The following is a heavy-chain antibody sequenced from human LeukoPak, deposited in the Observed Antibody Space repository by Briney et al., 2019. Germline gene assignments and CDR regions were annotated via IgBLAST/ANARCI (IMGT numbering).Heavy chain of an antibody. Sequence: LETLSLTCTISGGSVSDFYWSWVRQSPREGLEWIGYIYHTGSTSYSPSLKSRVTISADTSQNQFSLKLSSVTAADTAVYYCASRKLGNDYWGQGTLVTVSS. CDR3: ASRKLGNDY. CDR2: IYHTGST. D-gene: IGHD7-27*01. CDR1: GGSVSDFY. J-gene: IGHJ4*02. V-gene: IGHV4-59*02.